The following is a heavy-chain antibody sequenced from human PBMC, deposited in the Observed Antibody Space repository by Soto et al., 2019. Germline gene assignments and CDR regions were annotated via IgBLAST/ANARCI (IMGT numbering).Heavy chain of an antibody. CDR3: ARCRTRDYYYGLDV. D-gene: IGHD2-15*01. J-gene: IGHJ6*02. CDR1: GITVSSNY. Sequence: EVQLVESGGGLIQPGGSLRLSCAASGITVSSNYMSWVRQAPGKGLQWVSVLYSGGSTYYADSVKGRFTISRDNSKNTLYLQMNSLRAEDTAVYFCARCRTRDYYYGLDVWGQGTTVTVSS. V-gene: IGHV3-53*01. CDR2: LYSGGST.